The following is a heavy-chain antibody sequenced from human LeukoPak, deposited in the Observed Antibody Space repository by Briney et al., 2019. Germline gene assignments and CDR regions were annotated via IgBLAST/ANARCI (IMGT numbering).Heavy chain of an antibody. CDR3: ARAGSYYYGMDV. V-gene: IGHV1-46*01. J-gene: IGHJ6*02. Sequence: GASVKVSCKASGYTFTSYYMHWVRQAPGQGLEWMGIINPSGGSTSYPQKFQGRVTMTRDTSTTTVYMELSSLRSEDTAVYYCARAGSYYYGMDVWGQGTTVTVSS. CDR2: INPSGGST. CDR1: GYTFTSYY. D-gene: IGHD3-10*01.